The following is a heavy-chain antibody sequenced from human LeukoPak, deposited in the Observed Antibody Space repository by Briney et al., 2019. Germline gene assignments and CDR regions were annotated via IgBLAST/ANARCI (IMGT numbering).Heavy chain of an antibody. D-gene: IGHD4-17*01. J-gene: IGHJ4*02. Sequence: SQTLSLTCTVSGGSISSGDYHWSWIRQPPGKGLEWIGYIYYSGSTYYNPSLKSRVTISVDTSKNQFSLKLSSVTAADTAVYYCARVYHGDYSERAFDYWGQGTLVTVSS. CDR2: IYYSGST. CDR3: ARVYHGDYSERAFDY. CDR1: GGSISSGDYH. V-gene: IGHV4-30-4*01.